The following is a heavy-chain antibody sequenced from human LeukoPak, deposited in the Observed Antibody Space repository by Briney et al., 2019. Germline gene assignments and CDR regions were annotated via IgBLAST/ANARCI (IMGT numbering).Heavy chain of an antibody. J-gene: IGHJ3*02. CDR1: GYTFTGYY. Sequence: ASVKVSCKASGYTFTGYYMHWVRQAPGRGLEWLGWIKPDSGGTNYPQKFQGRVTMTRDTSISTAYMELSRLTSDETAVYYCARVGGGAAAVVFDIWGQGTMVTVSS. D-gene: IGHD6-13*01. V-gene: IGHV1-2*02. CDR2: IKPDSGGT. CDR3: ARVGGGAAAVVFDI.